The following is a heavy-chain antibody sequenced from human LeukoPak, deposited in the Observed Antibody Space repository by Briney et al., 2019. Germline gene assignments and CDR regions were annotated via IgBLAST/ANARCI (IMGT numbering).Heavy chain of an antibody. Sequence: GGALRLSFAAPGFTFRNARMSWGRQAPGEGREWGGRFKKKTDGGTTDYAAPVKGRFTISRDDSKNTLYLQMNSLKTEDTAVYYCTTDTSSTTGAAYYYYYYGMDVWGKGTTVTVSS. V-gene: IGHV3-15*01. CDR1: GFTFRNAR. D-gene: IGHD1-1*01. CDR2: FKKKTDGGTT. J-gene: IGHJ6*04. CDR3: TTDTSSTTGAAYYYYYYGMDV.